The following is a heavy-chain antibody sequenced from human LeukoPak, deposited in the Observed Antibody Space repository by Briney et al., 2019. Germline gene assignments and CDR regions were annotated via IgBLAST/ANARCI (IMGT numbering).Heavy chain of an antibody. J-gene: IGHJ4*02. CDR2: INPSGGST. D-gene: IGHD6-13*01. Sequence: GASVKVSCNASRYTFTSYYMHWVRQAPGQGLEWMGIINPSGGSTSYAQKFQGRVTMTRDTSTSTVYMELSSLRSEDTAVYYCARDLIPSIAAAGTLFYWGQGTLVTVSS. CDR1: RYTFTSYY. V-gene: IGHV1-46*01. CDR3: ARDLIPSIAAAGTLFY.